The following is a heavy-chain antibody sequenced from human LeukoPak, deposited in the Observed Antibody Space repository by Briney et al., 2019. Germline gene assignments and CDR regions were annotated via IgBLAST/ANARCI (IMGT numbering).Heavy chain of an antibody. D-gene: IGHD3-10*01. Sequence: GESLKISCKGSGYSFTSYWIGWVRQMPGKGLEWMGIIYPGDSDTRYSPSFQGQVTISADKPISTAYLQWSSLKASDTAMYYCARGRDYYGSGSYYFNWFDPWGQGTLVTVSS. J-gene: IGHJ5*02. CDR1: GYSFTSYW. V-gene: IGHV5-51*04. CDR3: ARGRDYYGSGSYYFNWFDP. CDR2: IYPGDSDT.